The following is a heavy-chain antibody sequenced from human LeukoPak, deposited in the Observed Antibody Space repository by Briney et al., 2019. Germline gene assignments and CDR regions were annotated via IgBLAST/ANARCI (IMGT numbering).Heavy chain of an antibody. CDR3: ATAPAAKGPYYYYYMDV. D-gene: IGHD2-2*01. Sequence: ASVKVSCKVSGYTLTELSMHWVRQAPGKGLEWMGGFDPEDGETIYAQKFQGRVTMTEDTSTDTAYMELSSLRSEDTAVYYCATAPAAKGPYYYYYMDVWGKGTTVTVSS. CDR1: GYTLTELS. J-gene: IGHJ6*03. V-gene: IGHV1-24*01. CDR2: FDPEDGET.